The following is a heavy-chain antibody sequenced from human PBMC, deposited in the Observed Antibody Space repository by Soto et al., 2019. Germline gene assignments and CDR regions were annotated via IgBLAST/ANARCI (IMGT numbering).Heavy chain of an antibody. V-gene: IGHV4-4*07. D-gene: IGHD2-8*02. CDR1: GASITGSFF. CDR3: ARGMTPPGAPAWYYFDS. CDR2: FSLSGTT. J-gene: IGHJ4*02. Sequence: SETLSLTCTVSGASITGSFFWSWIRQPAGKGLEWIGRFSLSGTTNYNPSLRSRVTMSADVSKNQFSLILTSVTAADTALYYCARGMTPPGAPAWYYFDSWGQGTLVTVSS.